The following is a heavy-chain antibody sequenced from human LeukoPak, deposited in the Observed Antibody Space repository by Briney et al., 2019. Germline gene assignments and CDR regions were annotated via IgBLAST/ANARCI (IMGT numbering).Heavy chain of an antibody. D-gene: IGHD1-26*01. V-gene: IGHV3-48*02. CDR3: AREPYSGSYPGGY. J-gene: IGHJ4*02. CDR1: GFTFSSYS. Sequence: PGGSLRLSCAASGFTFSSYSMHWVRQAPGKGLEWVSYISSSSSTIYYADSVKGRFTISRDNAKNSLYLQMNSLRDEDTAVYYCAREPYSGSYPGGYWGQGTLVTVSS. CDR2: ISSSSSTI.